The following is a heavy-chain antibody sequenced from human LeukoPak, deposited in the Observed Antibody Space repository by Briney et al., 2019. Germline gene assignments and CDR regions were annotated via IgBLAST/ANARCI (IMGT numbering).Heavy chain of an antibody. CDR3: VRSDWFDP. Sequence: GALRLSCVASGFTFSGYWMHWVRQAPGKGLVWVSRIKSDGSSTTYADSVKGRFTVSRDNAKNTLYLQMSSLRAEDTAVYYCVRSDWFDPWGQGTLVTVSS. J-gene: IGHJ5*02. CDR1: GFTFSGYW. CDR2: IKSDGSST. V-gene: IGHV3-74*03.